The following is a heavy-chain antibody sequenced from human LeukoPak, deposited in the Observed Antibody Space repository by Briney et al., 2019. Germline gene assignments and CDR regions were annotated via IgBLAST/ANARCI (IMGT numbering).Heavy chain of an antibody. CDR2: ISGSGGST. V-gene: IGHV3-23*01. Sequence: PGGSLRLSCAASGFTFSSYGMSWVRQAPGKGLEWVSAISGSGGSTYYADSVKGRFTISRDNSKNTLYLQMNSLRAEDTAVYYCAKFRFMVRDPFDYWGQGTLVTVSS. D-gene: IGHD3-10*01. CDR1: GFTFSSYG. CDR3: AKFRFMVRDPFDY. J-gene: IGHJ4*02.